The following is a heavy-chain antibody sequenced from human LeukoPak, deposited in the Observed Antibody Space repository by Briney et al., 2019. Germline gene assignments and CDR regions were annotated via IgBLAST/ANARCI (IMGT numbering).Heavy chain of an antibody. J-gene: IGHJ6*03. CDR3: ARQAALNYYYYMDV. V-gene: IGHV4-59*01. Sequence: SETLSLTCTVSGGSITTYYYNWIRQLPGKGLEWIGYIYYGGSTNYNPSLKSRVTMSVDTSKKQISLKLNSVTAADTAVYYCARQAALNYYYYMDVWGLGTTVTVSS. D-gene: IGHD6-25*01. CDR1: GGSITTYY. CDR2: IYYGGST.